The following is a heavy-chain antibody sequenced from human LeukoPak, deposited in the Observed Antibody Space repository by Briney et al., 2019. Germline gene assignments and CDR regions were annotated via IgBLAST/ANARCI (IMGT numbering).Heavy chain of an antibody. CDR3: AREGGITIFGVVD. Sequence: SETLSLTCTVSGGSISSYYWSWIRQPPGKGLEWIGYIYHSGSTYYNPSLKSRVTISVDRSKNQFSLKLSSVTAADTAVYYCAREGGITIFGVVDWGQGTLVTVSS. CDR2: IYHSGST. V-gene: IGHV4-59*12. CDR1: GGSISSYY. J-gene: IGHJ4*02. D-gene: IGHD3-3*01.